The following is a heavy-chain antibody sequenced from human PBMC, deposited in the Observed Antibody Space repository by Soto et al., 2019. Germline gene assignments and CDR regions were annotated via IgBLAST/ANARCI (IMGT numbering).Heavy chain of an antibody. J-gene: IGHJ4*02. V-gene: IGHV4-39*01. Sequence: SETLSLSCTVSGCSISSSSYYWGWIRQPPGKGLEWIGSIYYSGSTYYNPSLKSRVTISVDTSKNQFSLKLSSVTAADTAVYYCARQAVVVVAAVDYWGQGTLVTVSS. D-gene: IGHD2-15*01. CDR3: ARQAVVVVAAVDY. CDR2: IYYSGST. CDR1: GCSISSSSYY.